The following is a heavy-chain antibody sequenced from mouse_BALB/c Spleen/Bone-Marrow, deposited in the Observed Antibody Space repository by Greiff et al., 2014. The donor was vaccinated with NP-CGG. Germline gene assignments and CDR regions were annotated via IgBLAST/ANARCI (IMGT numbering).Heavy chain of an antibody. D-gene: IGHD1-3*01. V-gene: IGHV1-4*01. CDR3: ATKSGGYFDV. CDR2: INPSSGYT. J-gene: IGHJ1*01. Sequence: QVQLQQSGAELARPGASVKMSCRASGYTFTSYSMHWVIQRPGQGLEWIGYINPSSGYTNFNPKFRDKATLTADKSSSTAYMQLSSLTSEDSEVYYCATKSGGYFDVWGAGTTVTVSS. CDR1: GYTFTSYS.